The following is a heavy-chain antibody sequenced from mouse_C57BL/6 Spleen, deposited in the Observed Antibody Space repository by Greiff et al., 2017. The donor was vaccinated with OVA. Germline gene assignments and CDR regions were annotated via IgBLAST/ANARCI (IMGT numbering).Heavy chain of an antibody. D-gene: IGHD2-5*01. CDR1: GYTFTSYW. V-gene: IGHV1-64*01. Sequence: VQLQQPGAELVKPGASVKLSCKASGYTFTSYWMHWVKQRPGQGLEWIGMIHPNSGSTNYNEKFKSKATLTVDKSSSTAYMQLSSLTSEDSAVYSGARSYDSKCYYYAMDYWGQGTSVTVSS. J-gene: IGHJ4*01. CDR3: ARSYDSKCYYYAMDY. CDR2: IHPNSGST.